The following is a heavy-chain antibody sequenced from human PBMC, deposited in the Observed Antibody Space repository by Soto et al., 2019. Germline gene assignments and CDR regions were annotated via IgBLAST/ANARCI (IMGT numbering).Heavy chain of an antibody. Sequence: SQTLSLTCAISGDSVSNNSTAWNLIRQSPSRGLEWLGRTYYRSKWYNDYAVSVKSRIIINPDTSKNQFSLQLNSVTPEDSAVYYCARERYGDYGRGTFDIWGRGTMVTVSS. V-gene: IGHV6-1*01. CDR1: GDSVSNNSTA. CDR2: TYYRSKWYN. CDR3: ARERYGDYGRGTFDI. D-gene: IGHD4-17*01. J-gene: IGHJ3*02.